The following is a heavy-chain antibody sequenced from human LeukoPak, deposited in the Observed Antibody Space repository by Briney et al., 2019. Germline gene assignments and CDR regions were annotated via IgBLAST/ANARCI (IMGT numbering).Heavy chain of an antibody. J-gene: IGHJ4*02. CDR1: GYSFSTYW. CDR3: ARLTGDYVWGSYRKYYFDC. Sequence: GESLKISCKGSGYSFSTYWIGWVRQMPGKGLEWMGIIYPGDSDTRYSPSFQGQVTISADKSISTAYLQWSSLKASDTAMYYCARLTGDYVWGSYRKYYFDCWGQGTLVTVSS. D-gene: IGHD3-16*02. V-gene: IGHV5-51*01. CDR2: IYPGDSDT.